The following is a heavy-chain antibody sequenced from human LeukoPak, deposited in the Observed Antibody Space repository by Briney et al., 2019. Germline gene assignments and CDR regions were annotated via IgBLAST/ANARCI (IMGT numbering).Heavy chain of an antibody. CDR1: GLTFSSYW. V-gene: IGHV3-7*04. CDR3: ARGLEPDGY. CDR2: IKQDGSEK. D-gene: IGHD1-1*01. Sequence: GGSLRLSCAASGLTFSSYWMSWVRQAPGKGLEWVANIKQDGSEKSYVDSVKGRFTISRDNAKNSLYLQMNSLRAEDTAVYYCARGLEPDGYWGQGILVTVSS. J-gene: IGHJ4*02.